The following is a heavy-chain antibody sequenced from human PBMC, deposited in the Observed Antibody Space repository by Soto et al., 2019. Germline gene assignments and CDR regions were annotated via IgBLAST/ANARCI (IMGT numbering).Heavy chain of an antibody. CDR1: GFTFSSYG. CDR3: RVPATPFTFDY. J-gene: IGHJ4*02. Sequence: PGGSLRLSCAASGFTFSSYGMHWVRQAPGKGLEWVAVISYDGSNKYYADSVKGRFTISRDNSKNTLYLQMNSLRAEDTAVYYCRVPATPFTFDYWGQGTLVTVSS. V-gene: IGHV3-30*19. D-gene: IGHD2-15*01. CDR2: ISYDGSNK.